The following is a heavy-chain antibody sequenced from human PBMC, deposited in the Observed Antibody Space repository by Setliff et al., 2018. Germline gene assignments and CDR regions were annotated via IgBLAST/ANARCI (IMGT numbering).Heavy chain of an antibody. CDR3: AHDGKWSTVPLDY. CDR2: ISWDDDE. V-gene: IGHV2-5*02. Sequence: SGPTLVNPTQTLTLTCTFSGFSLSASGLAVGWIRQPPGKALEWLALISWDDDEHYNPSLRTRITISKDTSRNQVVLTMTNLDPVDTATYYCAHDGKWSTVPLDYWGQGALVTVPS. J-gene: IGHJ4*02. D-gene: IGHD2-15*01. CDR1: GFSLSASGLA.